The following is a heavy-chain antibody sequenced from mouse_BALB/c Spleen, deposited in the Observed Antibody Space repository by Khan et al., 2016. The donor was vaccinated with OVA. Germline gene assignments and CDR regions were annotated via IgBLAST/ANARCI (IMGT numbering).Heavy chain of an antibody. V-gene: IGHV1-63*02. CDR1: GYTFTNYW. Sequence: QVQLKQSGAELVRPGTSVKMSCKAAGYTFTNYWIGWVKQRPGHGLEWIGDIFPGGGYTNYNEKFKGKATLTADTSSSTAYMQLSSLPSEDSANYYCAMRGAARATCDYVDYWGQGTTVTVSS. J-gene: IGHJ2*01. CDR2: IFPGGGYT. CDR3: AMRGAARATCDYVDY. D-gene: IGHD3-1*01.